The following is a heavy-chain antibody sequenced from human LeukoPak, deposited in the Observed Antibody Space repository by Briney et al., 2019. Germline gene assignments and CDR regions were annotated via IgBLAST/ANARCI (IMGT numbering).Heavy chain of an antibody. D-gene: IGHD5-24*01. CDR2: IYYSGST. CDR1: GGSITSYH. CDR3: ARGSRDGYNHFDY. Sequence: SETLSLTCTISGGSITSYHWSWIRQPPGRGLEWIGYIYYSGSTNYNPSLKSRVTISVDTSKNQFSLNLRSVTAADTAVYYCARGSRDGYNHFDYWGQGTLVTVSS. V-gene: IGHV4-59*01. J-gene: IGHJ4*02.